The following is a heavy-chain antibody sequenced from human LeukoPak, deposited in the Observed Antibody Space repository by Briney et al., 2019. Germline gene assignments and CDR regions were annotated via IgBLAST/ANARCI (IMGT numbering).Heavy chain of an antibody. CDR1: GYTFTSYY. V-gene: IGHV1-46*01. J-gene: IGHJ4*02. Sequence: ASVKVSCKASGYTFTSYYMHWVRQAPGQGLEWMGIINPSGGSTSYAQKFQGRVTMTRDMSTSTVYMELSSLRSEDTAVYYCARVLRIAVAGKGSDYWGQGTLVTVSS. D-gene: IGHD6-19*01. CDR2: INPSGGST. CDR3: ARVLRIAVAGKGSDY.